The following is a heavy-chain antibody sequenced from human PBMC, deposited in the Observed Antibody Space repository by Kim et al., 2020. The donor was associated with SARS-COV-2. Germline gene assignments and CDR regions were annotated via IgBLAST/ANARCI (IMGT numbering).Heavy chain of an antibody. CDR2: ISSNGGRT. V-gene: IGHV3-64*01. CDR3: AREMGYCSGGSCYSGYYYYGMDV. J-gene: IGHJ6*02. CDR1: GFTFSSYA. D-gene: IGHD2-15*01. Sequence: GGSLRLSCAASGFTFSSYAMHWVRQAPGKGLEYVSAISSNGGRTYYANSVKGRFTISRDNSKNTLYLQMGSLRAEDMAVYYCAREMGYCSGGSCYSGYYYYGMDVWGQGTTVTVS.